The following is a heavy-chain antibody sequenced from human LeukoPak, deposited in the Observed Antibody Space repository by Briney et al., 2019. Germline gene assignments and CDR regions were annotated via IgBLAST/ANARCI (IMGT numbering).Heavy chain of an antibody. J-gene: IGHJ4*02. CDR1: GFTFSTYW. CDR2: IRYDGSNK. Sequence: GGSLRLSCAASGFTFSTYWMSWVRQAPGKGLEWVAFIRYDGSNKYYADSVKGRFTISRDNSKNTLYLQMNSLRAEDTAVYYCAKDLYDSSGPSGYWGQGTLVTVSS. D-gene: IGHD3-22*01. CDR3: AKDLYDSSGPSGY. V-gene: IGHV3-30*02.